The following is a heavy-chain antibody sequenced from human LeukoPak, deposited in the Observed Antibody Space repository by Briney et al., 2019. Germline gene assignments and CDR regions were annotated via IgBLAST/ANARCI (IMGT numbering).Heavy chain of an antibody. Sequence: ASVKVSFKASGYTFTSYYMHWVRQAPGQGLEWMGIINPSGGSTSYAQKFQGRVTMTRDMSTSTVYMELSSLRSEDTAMYYCARLLSPASFDSWGQGTLVTVSS. D-gene: IGHD3-10*01. CDR3: ARLLSPASFDS. CDR2: INPSGGST. CDR1: GYTFTSYY. J-gene: IGHJ4*02. V-gene: IGHV1-46*01.